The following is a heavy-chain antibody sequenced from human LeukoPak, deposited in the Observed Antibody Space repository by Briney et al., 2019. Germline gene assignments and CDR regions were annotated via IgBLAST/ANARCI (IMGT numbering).Heavy chain of an antibody. V-gene: IGHV3-33*06. J-gene: IGHJ4*02. D-gene: IGHD2-15*01. Sequence: GRSLRLSCAASGFTFSSYGMHWVRQAPGKGLEWMAVIWYDGSNKYYADSVKGRFTISRDNSKNTLYLQMNSLRAEDTAVYYCAKGSLDYWGQGTLVTVSS. CDR2: IWYDGSNK. CDR3: AKGSLDY. CDR1: GFTFSSYG.